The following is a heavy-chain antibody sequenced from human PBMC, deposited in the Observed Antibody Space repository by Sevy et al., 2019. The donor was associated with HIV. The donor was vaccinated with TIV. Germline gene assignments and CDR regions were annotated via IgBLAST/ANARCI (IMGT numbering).Heavy chain of an antibody. V-gene: IGHV4-59*01. CDR2: IYYSGST. Sequence: SETLSLTCTVSGGSISSYYWSWIRQPPGKGLEWIGYIYYSGSTNYNPSLKSRVTISVDTSKNQFSLKLSSVTAADTAVDYCARGKYYYGSGSYKSPNWFDPWGQGTLVTVSS. CDR1: GGSISSYY. J-gene: IGHJ5*02. CDR3: ARGKYYYGSGSYKSPNWFDP. D-gene: IGHD3-10*01.